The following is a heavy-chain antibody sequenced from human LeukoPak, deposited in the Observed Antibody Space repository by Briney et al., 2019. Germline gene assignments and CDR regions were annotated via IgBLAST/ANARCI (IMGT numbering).Heavy chain of an antibody. V-gene: IGHV3-30*02. CDR3: AKDGGYCTNGVCPDYYYMDV. Sequence: GGSLRLSCAASGFTVSSNYMSWVRQAPGKGLEWVAFIRYDGSNKYYADSVKGRFTISRDNSKNTLYLQMNSLRAEDTAVYYCAKDGGYCTNGVCPDYYYMDVWGKGTTVTVSS. J-gene: IGHJ6*03. D-gene: IGHD2-8*01. CDR2: IRYDGSNK. CDR1: GFTVSSNY.